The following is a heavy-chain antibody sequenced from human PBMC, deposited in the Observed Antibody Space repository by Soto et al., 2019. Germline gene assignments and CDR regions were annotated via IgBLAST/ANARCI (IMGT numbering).Heavy chain of an antibody. CDR2: IYYSGNT. D-gene: IGHD1-26*01. Sequence: SETLSLTCTVSGGSISSYYWSWIRQPPGKGLEWIGYIYYSGNTNYNPSLKSRVTISVDTSKNQFSLNLSSVTAADTAVYYCARRYGGNFDYWGQGTLVTV. V-gene: IGHV4-59*01. CDR3: ARRYGGNFDY. J-gene: IGHJ4*02. CDR1: GGSISSYY.